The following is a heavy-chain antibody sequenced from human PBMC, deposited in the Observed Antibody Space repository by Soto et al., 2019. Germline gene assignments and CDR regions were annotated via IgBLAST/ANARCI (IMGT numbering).Heavy chain of an antibody. J-gene: IGHJ5*02. D-gene: IGHD1-26*01. CDR2: IYSGGTT. V-gene: IGHV3-53*01. CDR1: GFTVSSNY. Sequence: GGSLRLSCAASGFTVSSNYMSWVRQAPGKGLEWVSVIYSGGTTYYADSVRGRVTISRDNSRNTLYLQMTSLRAEDTAVYYCARVGTVHSYYFDAWRQGTAVTVSS. CDR3: ARVGTVHSYYFDA.